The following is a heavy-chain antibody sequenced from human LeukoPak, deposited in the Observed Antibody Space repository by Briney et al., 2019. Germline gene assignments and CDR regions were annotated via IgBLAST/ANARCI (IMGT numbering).Heavy chain of an antibody. V-gene: IGHV1-46*01. J-gene: IGHJ6*02. CDR2: INPSDGGT. CDR1: GYTFTNYY. D-gene: IGHD4-17*01. Sequence: GASVRVSCKASGYTFTNYYLHWVRQAPGHGLEWMAIINPSDGGTYYEQKLQGRVTVTRDTSTSTVYMELSSLRSEDTAVYHCARDTRTMTAVTRGQHYYYGLDVWGQGTTVTVSS. CDR3: ARDTRTMTAVTRGQHYYYGLDV.